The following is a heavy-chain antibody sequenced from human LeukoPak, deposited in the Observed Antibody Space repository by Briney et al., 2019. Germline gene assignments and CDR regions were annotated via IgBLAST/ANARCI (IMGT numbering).Heavy chain of an antibody. CDR1: GYTFTGYY. V-gene: IGHV1-2*04. J-gene: IGHJ5*02. Sequence: GASVKVSCKASGYTFTGYYMHWVRQAPGQGLEWMGWINPNSGGTNYAQKFQGWVTMTRDTSISTAYMELSRLRSDDTAVYYCARDRRIAVAGHNWFDPWGQGTLVTVSS. CDR2: INPNSGGT. CDR3: ARDRRIAVAGHNWFDP. D-gene: IGHD6-19*01.